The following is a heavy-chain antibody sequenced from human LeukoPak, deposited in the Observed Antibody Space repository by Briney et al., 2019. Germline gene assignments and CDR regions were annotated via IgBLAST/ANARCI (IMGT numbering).Heavy chain of an antibody. D-gene: IGHD6-6*01. CDR1: GGSISSSSYY. V-gene: IGHV4-39*01. Sequence: PSETLSLTCTVSGGSISSSSYYWGWIRQPPGKGLEWIGSIYYSGSTYYNPSLKSRVTISVDTSKNRFSLKLSSVTAADTAVYYCARLVAARRDGGYWGQGTLVTVSS. CDR3: ARLVAARRDGGY. CDR2: IYYSGST. J-gene: IGHJ4*02.